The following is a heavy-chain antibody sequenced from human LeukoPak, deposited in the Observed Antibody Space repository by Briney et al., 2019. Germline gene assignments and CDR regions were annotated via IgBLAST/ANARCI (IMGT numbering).Heavy chain of an antibody. J-gene: IGHJ3*02. CDR2: IYYSGST. CDR3: ARNRRGGPFDI. CDR1: GGSISSYY. Sequence: SETLSLTCTVSGGSISSYYWSWIRQPPGKGLEWIGYIYYSGSTNYNPSLKSRVTISVDTSKNQFSLKLSSVTAADAAVYYCARNRRGGPFDIWGQGTMVTVSS. D-gene: IGHD1-14*01. V-gene: IGHV4-59*01.